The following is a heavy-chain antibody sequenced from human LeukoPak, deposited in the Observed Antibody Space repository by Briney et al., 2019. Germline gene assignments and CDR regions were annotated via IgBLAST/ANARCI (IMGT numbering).Heavy chain of an antibody. Sequence: PGGSLRLSCAASGFPFPIYGMHWVRQAPGKGLEWVAFIRYDGSNEYYADSVKGRFTISRDNSKNTLYLQMNRLRAEDTAVYYCAKRYCSGGSCHPYYYYMDVWGKGTTVTVSS. D-gene: IGHD2-15*01. V-gene: IGHV3-30*02. CDR2: IRYDGSNE. CDR1: GFPFPIYG. CDR3: AKRYCSGGSCHPYYYYMDV. J-gene: IGHJ6*03.